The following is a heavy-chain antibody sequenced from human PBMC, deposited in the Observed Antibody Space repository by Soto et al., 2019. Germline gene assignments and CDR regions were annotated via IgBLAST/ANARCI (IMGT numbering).Heavy chain of an antibody. CDR3: ARDLSYWSLLIDH. Sequence: QVQVVESGGGVVQPVGSLRLSCTASGFSLSRYGLHWIRQAPGKGLEWVAGLWSNGITRSYADSVKGRFTISRDTSENMLYLQMNSLGAEDTAVYYCARDLSYWSLLIDHWGQGTLVTVSS. J-gene: IGHJ4*02. V-gene: IGHV3-33*01. D-gene: IGHD2-8*02. CDR1: GFSLSRYG. CDR2: LWSNGITR.